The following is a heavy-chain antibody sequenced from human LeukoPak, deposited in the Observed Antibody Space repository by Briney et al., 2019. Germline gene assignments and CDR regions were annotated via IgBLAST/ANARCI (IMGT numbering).Heavy chain of an antibody. CDR3: AKVIVGATYYFDY. Sequence: RGSLRLSCAASGFTLSSYAMSWVRQAPGKGLEWVSAISGSGGSTYYADSVKGRFTISRDNSKNTLYLQMNSLRAEDTAVYYCAKVIVGATYYFDYWGQGTLVTVSS. V-gene: IGHV3-23*01. D-gene: IGHD1-26*01. CDR2: ISGSGGST. CDR1: GFTLSSYA. J-gene: IGHJ4*02.